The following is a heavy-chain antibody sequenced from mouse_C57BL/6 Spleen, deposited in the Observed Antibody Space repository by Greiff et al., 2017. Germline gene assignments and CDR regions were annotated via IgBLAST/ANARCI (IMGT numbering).Heavy chain of an antibody. Sequence: QVQLQQSDAELVKPGASVKISCKVSGYTFTDHTIHWMKQRPEQGLEWIGYIYPRDGSTKYNEKFKGKATLTADKSSITAYMQLNSLTSEASAVYFFARERNYYGSSYRYFDVWGTGTTVTVAS. V-gene: IGHV1-78*01. CDR3: ARERNYYGSSYRYFDV. CDR1: GYTFTDHT. D-gene: IGHD1-1*01. J-gene: IGHJ1*03. CDR2: IYPRDGST.